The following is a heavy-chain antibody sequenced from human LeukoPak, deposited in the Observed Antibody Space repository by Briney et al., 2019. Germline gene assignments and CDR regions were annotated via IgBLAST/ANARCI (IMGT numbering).Heavy chain of an antibody. CDR1: GYTFTSHD. Sequence: ASVKVSCKASGYTFTSHDINWVRQAPGQGLEWMGWISAYNGNTNYAQKLQGRVTMTTDTSTSTAYMELRSLRSDDTAVYYCARVESSWYYYYYMDVWGKGTTVTISS. CDR3: ARVESSWYYYYYMDV. CDR2: ISAYNGNT. J-gene: IGHJ6*03. D-gene: IGHD6-13*01. V-gene: IGHV1-18*01.